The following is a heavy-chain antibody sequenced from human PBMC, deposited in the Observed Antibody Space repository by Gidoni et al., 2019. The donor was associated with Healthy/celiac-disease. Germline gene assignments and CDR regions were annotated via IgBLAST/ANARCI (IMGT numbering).Heavy chain of an antibody. CDR3: AKAVEDIVVVVAAQTLDY. D-gene: IGHD2-15*01. CDR2: ISGDGGST. J-gene: IGHJ4*02. Sequence: EVQLVASGGGVVQPGGSLRLSCAAPGFTFDDYAMHWVRQAPGKGLEWVSLISGDGGSTYYADSVKGRFTISRDNSKNSLYLQMNSLRTEDTALYYCAKAVEDIVVVVAAQTLDYWGQGTLVTVSS. CDR1: GFTFDDYA. V-gene: IGHV3-43*02.